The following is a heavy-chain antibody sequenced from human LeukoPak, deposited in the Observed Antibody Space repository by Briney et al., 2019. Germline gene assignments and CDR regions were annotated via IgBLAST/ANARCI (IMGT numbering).Heavy chain of an antibody. J-gene: IGHJ4*02. D-gene: IGHD6-6*01. V-gene: IGHV3-20*04. CDR1: GFTFDDYG. CDR3: ARAYSSSSFFDY. Sequence: RPGGSLRLSCAASGFTFDDYGVSWVRQAPGKGLEWVSGINWNGGSTGYADSVKGRFTISRDNAKNSLYLQMNSLRAEDTALYYCARAYSSSSFFDYWGQGTLVTVSS. CDR2: INWNGGST.